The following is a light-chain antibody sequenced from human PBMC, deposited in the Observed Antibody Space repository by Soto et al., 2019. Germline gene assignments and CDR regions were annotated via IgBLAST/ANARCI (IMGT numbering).Light chain of an antibody. J-gene: IGLJ1*01. CDR2: NNN. Sequence: QSALTQPPSASGTPGQRVTISCSGSSSNIGGRTVNWYQQLPGTAPKLLIYNNNQRPSEVPYRFSGSKSGTSASLAITGLQSEDAADYYCAASEDSLTAHVFGVGTKLTVL. V-gene: IGLV1-44*01. CDR1: SSNIGGRT. CDR3: AASEDSLTAHV.